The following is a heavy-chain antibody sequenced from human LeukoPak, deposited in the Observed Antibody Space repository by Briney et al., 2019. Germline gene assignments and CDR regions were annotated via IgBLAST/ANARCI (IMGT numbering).Heavy chain of an antibody. V-gene: IGHV1-8*03. J-gene: IGHJ6*03. CDR3: ARVSVLRFLEWLHYYMDV. D-gene: IGHD3-3*01. CDR1: GYTFTSYD. Sequence: ASVKVSCKASGYTFTSYDINWVRQATGQGLEWMGWMNPNSGNTGYAQKFQGKVTITRNTSISTAYMELSSLRSEDTGVYYCARVSVLRFLEWLHYYMDVWGKGTTVTVSS. CDR2: MNPNSGNT.